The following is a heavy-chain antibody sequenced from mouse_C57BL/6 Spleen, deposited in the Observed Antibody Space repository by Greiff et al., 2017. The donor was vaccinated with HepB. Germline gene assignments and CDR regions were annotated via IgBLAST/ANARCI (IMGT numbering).Heavy chain of an antibody. CDR2: IDPSDSET. Sequence: QVQLKQPGAELVRPGSSVKLSCKASGYTFTSYWMHWVKQRPIQGLEWIGNIDPSDSETHYNQKFKDKATLTVDKPSSTAYMQLSSLTSEDSAVYYCARNWDYFDYWGQGTTLTVSS. CDR1: GYTFTSYW. J-gene: IGHJ2*01. D-gene: IGHD4-1*01. V-gene: IGHV1-52*01. CDR3: ARNWDYFDY.